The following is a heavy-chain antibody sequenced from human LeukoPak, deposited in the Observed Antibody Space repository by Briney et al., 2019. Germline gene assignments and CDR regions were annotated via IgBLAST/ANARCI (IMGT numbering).Heavy chain of an antibody. D-gene: IGHD3-3*01. V-gene: IGHV3-48*04. CDR1: GFTFSSYS. J-gene: IGHJ3*02. CDR2: ISSSGSTI. Sequence: GGSLRLSCAASGFTFSSYSMNWVRQAPGKGLEWVSYISSSGSTIYYADSVKGRFTISRDNAKNSLYLQMNSLRAEDTAVYYCARDMRRIFGVVTIGAFDIWGQGTMVTVSS. CDR3: ARDMRRIFGVVTIGAFDI.